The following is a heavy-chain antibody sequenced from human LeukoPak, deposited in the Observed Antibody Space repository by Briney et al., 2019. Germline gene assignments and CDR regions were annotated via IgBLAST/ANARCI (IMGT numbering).Heavy chain of an antibody. V-gene: IGHV3-23*01. D-gene: IGHD2-2*01. CDR1: GFTFSSYA. Sequence: PEGSLRLSCAASGFTFSSYAMSWVRQAPGKGLEWVSAISGSGGSTYYADSVKGRFTISRDNSKNTLYLQMNSLRAEDTAVYYCARDADIVVAPAPLDYWGQGTLVTVSS. CDR3: ARDADIVVAPAPLDY. J-gene: IGHJ4*02. CDR2: ISGSGGST.